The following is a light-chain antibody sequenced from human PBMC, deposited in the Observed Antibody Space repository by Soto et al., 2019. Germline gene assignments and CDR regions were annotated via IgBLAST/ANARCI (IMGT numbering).Light chain of an antibody. Sequence: DIHMTQSPSSLSASVGDRVTITFRASQSISSYLNWYHQKPGKAPKLLIYGASSLQSGVPSRFSGSGSGTEFTLTISSLQPEDFATYYCQQSFSPSITFGQGTRLEIK. J-gene: IGKJ5*01. CDR1: QSISSY. CDR2: GAS. CDR3: QQSFSPSIT. V-gene: IGKV1-39*01.